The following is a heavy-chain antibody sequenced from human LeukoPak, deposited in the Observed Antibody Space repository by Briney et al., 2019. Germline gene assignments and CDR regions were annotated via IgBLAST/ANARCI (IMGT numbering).Heavy chain of an antibody. J-gene: IGHJ4*02. CDR3: VRGDGDLFDY. CDR2: ISKTTTNI. D-gene: IGHD4-17*01. Sequence: GGSLRLSCAASEFTFSSYWVSWVRQAPGKGLEWVSFISKTTTNIYYGDSVRGRFTISRDNAKNSIHLQMSSLRAEDPAVYYCVRGDGDLFDYWGQGTLVSVSS. V-gene: IGHV3-21*06. CDR1: EFTFSSYW.